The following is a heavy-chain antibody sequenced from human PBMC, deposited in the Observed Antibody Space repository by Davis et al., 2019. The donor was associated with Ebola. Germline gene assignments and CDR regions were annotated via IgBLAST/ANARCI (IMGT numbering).Heavy chain of an antibody. CDR1: GGSISSYY. Sequence: PSETLSLTCTVPGGSISSYYWSWIRQPPGKGLEWIGCIFYSGSTNYNPPLKSRVTISVNTSKNQFSLKVVSVTAADTAVYYCARWGHYDKDGMDVWGQGTTVTVSS. CDR3: ARWGHYDKDGMDV. CDR2: IFYSGST. V-gene: IGHV4-59*01. D-gene: IGHD3-22*01. J-gene: IGHJ6*02.